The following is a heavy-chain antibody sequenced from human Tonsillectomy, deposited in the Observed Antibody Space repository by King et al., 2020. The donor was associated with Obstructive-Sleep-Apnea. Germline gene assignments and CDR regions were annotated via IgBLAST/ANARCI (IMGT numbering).Heavy chain of an antibody. Sequence: VQLVESGGGLVQPGRSLRLSCTASGFTFGDYAMSWFRQAPGKGLEWVGFIRSKAYGGTTEYAASVKSRFTISRDDSKSIAYLQMNSLKTEDTAVYYCTRTPVAYCGGDCPFDYWGQGTLVTVSS. V-gene: IGHV3-49*03. J-gene: IGHJ4*02. CDR2: IRSKAYGGTT. CDR1: GFTFGDYA. CDR3: TRTPVAYCGGDCPFDY. D-gene: IGHD2-21*02.